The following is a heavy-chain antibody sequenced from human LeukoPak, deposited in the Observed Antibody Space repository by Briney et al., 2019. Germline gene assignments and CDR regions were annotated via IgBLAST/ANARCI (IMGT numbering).Heavy chain of an antibody. Sequence: PGGSLRLSCAASGFTFSSYSMNWVRQAPGKGLEWVSSISSSSSYIYYADSVKGRFTISRDNAKNSLYLQMNSLRAEDTAVYYCARDDPKFYCGGDCYSRAHDYWGQGTLVTVSS. J-gene: IGHJ4*02. CDR2: ISSSSSYI. D-gene: IGHD2-21*02. CDR3: ARDDPKFYCGGDCYSRAHDY. V-gene: IGHV3-21*01. CDR1: GFTFSSYS.